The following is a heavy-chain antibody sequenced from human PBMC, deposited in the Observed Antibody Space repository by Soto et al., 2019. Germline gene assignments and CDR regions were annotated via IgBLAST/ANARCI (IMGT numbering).Heavy chain of an antibody. V-gene: IGHV1-46*01. CDR3: AITSSRPADY. D-gene: IGHD6-6*01. J-gene: IGHJ4*02. CDR1: EYVFTAYY. Sequence: ASVKVSCKTSEYVFTAYYIQWVRQAPGQGLEWMAIINPSDGTTSHAQQFRDRVTLTRDTSTSTVFLELSGLRSDDSAVFYCAITSSRPADYWGQGTLVTRLL. CDR2: INPSDGTT.